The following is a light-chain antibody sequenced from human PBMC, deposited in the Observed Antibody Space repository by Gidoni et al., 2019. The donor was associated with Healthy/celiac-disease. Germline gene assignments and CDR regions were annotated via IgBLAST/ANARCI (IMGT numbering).Light chain of an antibody. J-gene: IGKJ3*01. CDR1: QSVSSSY. Sequence: EIVLTQSPGTLSLSPGERATLSCRASQSVSSSYLAWYQQKPGQAPRLLIYGASSRPTGIPDRFSGSGSGTDVTLTISRLEPEDFAVYYCQQYGSSIFTFGPGTKVDIK. CDR3: QQYGSSIFT. CDR2: GAS. V-gene: IGKV3-20*01.